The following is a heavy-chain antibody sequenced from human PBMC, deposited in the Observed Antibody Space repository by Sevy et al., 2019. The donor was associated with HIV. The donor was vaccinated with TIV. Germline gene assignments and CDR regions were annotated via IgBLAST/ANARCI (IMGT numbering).Heavy chain of an antibody. CDR2: ISSSSYI. V-gene: IGHV3-21*01. D-gene: IGHD3-22*01. CDR3: AREVTYYYDSSGPNWFDP. CDR1: GFTFSSYS. J-gene: IGHJ5*02. Sequence: GGSLRLSCAASGFTFSSYSMNWVRQAPGKGLEWVSSISSSSYIYYADSVKGRFTISRDNAKNSLYLQMNSLRAEDTAVYYCAREVTYYYDSSGPNWFDPWGQGTLVTVSS.